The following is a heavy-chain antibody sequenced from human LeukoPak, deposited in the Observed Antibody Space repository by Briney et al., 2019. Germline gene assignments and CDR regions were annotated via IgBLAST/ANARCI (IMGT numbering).Heavy chain of an antibody. CDR3: AKDHYGDYFSTGAFDI. D-gene: IGHD4-17*01. V-gene: IGHV3-23*01. CDR2: ISGSGGST. CDR1: GFTFSSFD. Sequence: GGSLRLSCAASGFTFSSFDMSWVRQAPGEGLEWVSAISGSGGSTYNADSVKGRFTSSRDNSKNTMYLQMNSLRAEDTAVYYCAKDHYGDYFSTGAFDIWGQGTTVIVSS. J-gene: IGHJ3*02.